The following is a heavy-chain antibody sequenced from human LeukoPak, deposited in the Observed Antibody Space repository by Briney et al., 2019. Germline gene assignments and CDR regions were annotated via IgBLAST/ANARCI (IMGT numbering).Heavy chain of an antibody. CDR3: ARIYHYYDSSGYYY. V-gene: IGHV4-39*01. Sequence: SETLSVTCTVSGGSISSSSYYWGWIRQPPGKGLEWIGSIYYSGSTYYNPSLKSRVTISVDTSKNQFSLKLSSVTAADTAVYYCARIYHYYDSSGYYYWGQGTLVTVSS. J-gene: IGHJ4*02. CDR2: IYYSGST. CDR1: GGSISSSSYY. D-gene: IGHD3-22*01.